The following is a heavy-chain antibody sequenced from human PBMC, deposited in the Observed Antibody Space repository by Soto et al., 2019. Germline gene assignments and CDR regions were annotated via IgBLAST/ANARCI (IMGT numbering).Heavy chain of an antibody. Sequence: EVQLVESGGGLVKPGGSLRLSCEASGFTFSSYSMNWVRQAPGKGLEWVSSISYRSDYIYADSVKGRFTISRDNAKNSLYLQMNSLRAEDTAVYFCAGEPLFVGYYYMDVWGKGTTVTVSS. CDR2: ISYRSDYI. D-gene: IGHD2-2*03. V-gene: IGHV3-21*06. J-gene: IGHJ6*03. CDR1: GFTFSSYS. CDR3: AGEPLFVGYYYMDV.